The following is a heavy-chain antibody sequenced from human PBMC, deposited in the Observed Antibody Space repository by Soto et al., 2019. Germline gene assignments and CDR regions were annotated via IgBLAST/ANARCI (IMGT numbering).Heavy chain of an antibody. D-gene: IGHD2-15*01. V-gene: IGHV3-48*01. CDR1: GFTFSSYS. Sequence: EVQLVESGGGLVQPGGSLRLSCAASGFTFSSYSMNWVRQAPGKGLEWVSYISSSSSTIYYADSVKGRFTISRDNAKNALYLQMNSPRAEDTGVYYWARGGGCSGGSCNFDYWGQGTLGTVSS. J-gene: IGHJ4*02. CDR3: ARGGGCSGGSCNFDY. CDR2: ISSSSSTI.